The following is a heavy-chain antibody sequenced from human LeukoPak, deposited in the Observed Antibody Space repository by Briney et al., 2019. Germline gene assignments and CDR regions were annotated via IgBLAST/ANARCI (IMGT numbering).Heavy chain of an antibody. CDR2: IDPNTGGT. CDR1: GYTFTGYY. J-gene: IGHJ6*03. D-gene: IGHD3-9*01. CDR3: ARGRGFDILTGHNYYMDV. Sequence: ASVKVSCKASGYTFTGYYIHWVRQAPGQGLEWMGWIDPNTGGTKYAQKFQGRVTMTRYTSISTAYMELTRLRSDDTAVYYCARGRGFDILTGHNYYMDVWGKGTTVTISS. V-gene: IGHV1-2*02.